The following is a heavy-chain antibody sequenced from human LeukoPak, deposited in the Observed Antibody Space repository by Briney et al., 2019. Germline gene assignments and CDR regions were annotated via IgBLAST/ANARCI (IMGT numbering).Heavy chain of an antibody. V-gene: IGHV3-33*01. D-gene: IGHD5-18*01. CDR3: ARTVDTAMAVTFDY. Sequence: PGGALRPSCAAAGFTFSNFGMHLVRQAPGKGPEWVALIWYDGSNKYYADSVKGRFTISRDNSKNTLYLQMNSLRAEDTAVYHCARTVDTAMAVTFDYWGQGSLVTVSS. CDR1: GFTFSNFG. CDR2: IWYDGSNK. J-gene: IGHJ4*02.